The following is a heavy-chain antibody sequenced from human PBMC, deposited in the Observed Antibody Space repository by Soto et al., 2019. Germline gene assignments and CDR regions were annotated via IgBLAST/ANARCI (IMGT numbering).Heavy chain of an antibody. D-gene: IGHD2-15*01. CDR3: AKDYYVDCSGGSCYPNGMDV. CDR1: RFVFDDYW. J-gene: IGHJ6*02. V-gene: IGHV3-7*05. CDR2: IKQDVSEK. Sequence: HPGGSLRLSCAASRFVFDDYWMNWVRQAPGKGLEWVANIKQDVSEKYYVDSVKGRFTISRDNAKNSLYLQMNSLRAEDTALYYCAKDYYVDCSGGSCYPNGMDVWGQGTTVTVSS.